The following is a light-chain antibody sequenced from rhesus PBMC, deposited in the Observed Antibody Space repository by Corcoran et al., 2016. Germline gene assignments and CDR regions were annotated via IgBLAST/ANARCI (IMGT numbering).Light chain of an antibody. V-gene: IGKV1-22*01. CDR3: QPCSSRPFT. Sequence: DIQMTQSPSSLSASVGDTVTITCRASQGISSWLAWYQKKPGKAPKLMIYKASSLQSGVPSRLSGSGAGTYFTLTISILQSEDFASYYFQPCSSRPFTFGPGTKLDIK. J-gene: IGKJ3*01. CDR1: QGISSW. CDR2: KAS.